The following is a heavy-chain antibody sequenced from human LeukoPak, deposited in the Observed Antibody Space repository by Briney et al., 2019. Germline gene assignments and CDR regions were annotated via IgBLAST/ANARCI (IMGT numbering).Heavy chain of an antibody. D-gene: IGHD2-2*01. J-gene: IGHJ6*02. CDR2: IYYSGST. CDR3: ARDRVERYCSSTSCPYYYYGMDV. CDR1: GGSISSGDYY. V-gene: IGHV4-30-4*02. Sequence: SETLSLTCTVSGGSISSGDYYWSWIRQPPGKGLEWIGSIYYSGSTYYNPSLKSRVTISVDTSKNQFSLKLSSVTAADTAVYYCARDRVERYCSSTSCPYYYYGMDVWGQGTTVTVSS.